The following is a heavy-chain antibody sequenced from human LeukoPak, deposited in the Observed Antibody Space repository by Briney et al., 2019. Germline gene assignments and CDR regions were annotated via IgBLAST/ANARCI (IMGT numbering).Heavy chain of an antibody. CDR1: GGSISSYY. D-gene: IGHD5-18*01. Sequence: SETLSLTCTVSGGSISSYYWSWIRLPPGKGLEWIGYIYYTGATYYNPSLKSRVTISLDTSKNQFSLKLSSVTAADAAAYYCARAGYSYGTGYYFDYWGQGALVTVSS. J-gene: IGHJ4*02. V-gene: IGHV4-59*01. CDR2: IYYTGAT. CDR3: ARAGYSYGTGYYFDY.